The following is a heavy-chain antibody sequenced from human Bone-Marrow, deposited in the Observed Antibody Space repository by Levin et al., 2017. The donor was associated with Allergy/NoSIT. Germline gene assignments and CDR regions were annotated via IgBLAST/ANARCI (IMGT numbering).Heavy chain of an antibody. D-gene: IGHD3/OR15-3a*01. CDR2: INRSGGT. Sequence: PGGSLRLSCAVYGGSFSDYYWTWIRQPPGRGLQWIGEINRSGGTNYIPTLKRRVSISVDTSQNQFSLKLSSVTAADTAVYYCARGVLSDFYSPGTFDYWGQGSLVTVSS. J-gene: IGHJ4*02. V-gene: IGHV4-34*01. CDR1: GGSFSDYY. CDR3: ARGVLSDFYSPGTFDY.